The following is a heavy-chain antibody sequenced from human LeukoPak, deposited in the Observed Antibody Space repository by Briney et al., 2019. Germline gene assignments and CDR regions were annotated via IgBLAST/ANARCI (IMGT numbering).Heavy chain of an antibody. J-gene: IGHJ4*02. D-gene: IGHD1-7*01. Sequence: GGSLRLSCAASGFTFSSYATSWVRQAPGKGLEWVSAISGSGGSTYYADSVKGRFTISRDNSKNTLYLQMNSLRAEDTAVYYCAKARGTTGPQKYYFDYWGQGTLVTVSS. CDR2: ISGSGGST. V-gene: IGHV3-23*01. CDR1: GFTFSSYA. CDR3: AKARGTTGPQKYYFDY.